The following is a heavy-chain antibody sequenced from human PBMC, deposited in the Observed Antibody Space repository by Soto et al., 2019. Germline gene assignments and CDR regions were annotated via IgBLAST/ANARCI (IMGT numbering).Heavy chain of an antibody. D-gene: IGHD3-10*01. J-gene: IGHJ5*02. Sequence: ASVKVSCKASGYTFTGYYMHWVRQAPGQGLEWMGWINPNSGGTNYAQKFQGWVTMTRDTSISTAYMELSRLRSDDTAVYYCARARITMVRGVSNWFDPWGQGTLVTVSS. V-gene: IGHV1-2*04. CDR1: GYTFTGYY. CDR3: ARARITMVRGVSNWFDP. CDR2: INPNSGGT.